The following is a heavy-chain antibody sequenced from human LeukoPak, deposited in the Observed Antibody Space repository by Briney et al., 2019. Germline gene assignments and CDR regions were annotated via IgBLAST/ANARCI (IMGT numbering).Heavy chain of an antibody. Sequence: QSGGSLRLSCAASGFTFSSYGMSWVRQAPGKGLEWVSAISGSGGSTYYADSVRGRFTISRDNSKNTLYLQMNSLRAEDTAVYYCAKVKRFSSWYANFDYWGQGTLVTVSS. CDR2: ISGSGGST. CDR1: GFTFSSYG. V-gene: IGHV3-23*01. CDR3: AKVKRFSSWYANFDY. D-gene: IGHD6-13*01. J-gene: IGHJ4*02.